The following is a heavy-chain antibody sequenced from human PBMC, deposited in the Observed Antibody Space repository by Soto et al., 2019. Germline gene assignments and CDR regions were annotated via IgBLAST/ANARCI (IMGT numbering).Heavy chain of an antibody. J-gene: IGHJ4*02. V-gene: IGHV5-51*01. CDR2: IYPGDSST. Sequence: PGESLKISCKGSGYSFTSYWIGWVRQMPGKGLEWMGIIYPGDSSTNYSPSFRGHVTISADRSTSTAYLQWNSLKASDTAMYYCARGVKMATPHRYYFDFWGQGTLVTVSS. CDR1: GYSFTSYW. D-gene: IGHD5-12*01. CDR3: ARGVKMATPHRYYFDF.